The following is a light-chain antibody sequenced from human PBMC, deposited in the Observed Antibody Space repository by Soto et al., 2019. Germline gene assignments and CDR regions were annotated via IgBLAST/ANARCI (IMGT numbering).Light chain of an antibody. CDR3: MQALQTPLT. CDR2: LGS. V-gene: IGKV2-28*01. J-gene: IGKJ5*01. Sequence: DIVMTQSPLSLPVTPGESASISCRSSQSLLHSNGYNYFDWYLQKPGQSPQILIYLGSNRASGVPDRFSGSGSGTDFTLKISRVEAEDFGVYYCMQALQTPLTFGQGTRLEIK. CDR1: QSLLHSNGYNY.